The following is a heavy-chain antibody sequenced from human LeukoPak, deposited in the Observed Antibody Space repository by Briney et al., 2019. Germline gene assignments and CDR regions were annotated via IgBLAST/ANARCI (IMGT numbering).Heavy chain of an antibody. D-gene: IGHD6-13*01. CDR2: IIPIFGTA. J-gene: IGHJ4*02. CDR1: GGTFSSYA. V-gene: IGHV1-69*05. CDR3: ARVDIAARAFDY. Sequence: EASVKVSCKASGGTFSSYAISWVRQAPGQGLEWMGGIIPIFGTANYAQKFQGRVTITTDESKSTAYMELSSLRSEDTAVYYCARVDIAARAFDYWGQGTLVTVSS.